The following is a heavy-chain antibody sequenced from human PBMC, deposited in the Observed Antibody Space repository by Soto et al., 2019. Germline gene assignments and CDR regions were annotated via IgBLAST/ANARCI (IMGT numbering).Heavy chain of an antibody. V-gene: IGHV3-7*03. Sequence: GGSLRLSCAASAFTFSSYWMSWVRQAPGKGLEWVASIKQDGSEKYYVDSVKGRFTISRDNAKNSLYLQMNSLRAEDTAVYYCARDGPFIPVAAPEYCCGLDVCGQG. CDR3: ARDGPFIPVAAPEYCCGLDV. CDR1: AFTFSSYW. D-gene: IGHD6-19*01. J-gene: IGHJ6*02. CDR2: IKQDGSEK.